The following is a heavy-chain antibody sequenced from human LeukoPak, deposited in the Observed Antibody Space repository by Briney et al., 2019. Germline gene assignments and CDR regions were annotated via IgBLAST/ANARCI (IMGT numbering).Heavy chain of an antibody. Sequence: SETLSLTCAAYGGSFSGYYWSWIRQPPGKGLEWIGEINHSGSTNYNPSLKSRVTISVDTSKNQFSLKLSSVTAADTAVYYCARAWRFGVVTAIYFDYWGQGTLVTVSS. J-gene: IGHJ4*02. CDR1: GGSFSGYY. CDR2: INHSGST. D-gene: IGHD2-21*02. CDR3: ARAWRFGVVTAIYFDY. V-gene: IGHV4-34*01.